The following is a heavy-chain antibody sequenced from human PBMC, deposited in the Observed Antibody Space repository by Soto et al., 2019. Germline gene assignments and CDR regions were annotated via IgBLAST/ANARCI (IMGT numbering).Heavy chain of an antibody. J-gene: IGHJ4*02. D-gene: IGHD1-26*01. V-gene: IGHV1-2*04. CDR3: ARESGSYNFDY. CDR2: INPNSGGT. CDR1: GYTFTGYY. Sequence: GASVKVSCKASGYTFTGYYMHWVRRAPGQGLEWMGWINPNSGGTNYAQKFQGWVTMTRDTSISTAYMELSRLRSDDTAVYYCARESGSYNFDYWGQGTLVTVSS.